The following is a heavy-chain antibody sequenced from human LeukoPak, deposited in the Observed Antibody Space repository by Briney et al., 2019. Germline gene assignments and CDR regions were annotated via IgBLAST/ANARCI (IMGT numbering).Heavy chain of an antibody. CDR1: GFTFDDYG. D-gene: IGHD4-11*01. CDR3: ARMGDYRDAFDI. J-gene: IGHJ3*02. V-gene: IGHV3-20*04. Sequence: PGGSLRLSCAASGFTFDDYGMSWVRQAPGKGLEWVSGINWNGGSTGYADSAKGRFTISRDNAKNSLYPQMNSLRAEDTALYYCARMGDYRDAFDIWGQGTMVTVSS. CDR2: INWNGGST.